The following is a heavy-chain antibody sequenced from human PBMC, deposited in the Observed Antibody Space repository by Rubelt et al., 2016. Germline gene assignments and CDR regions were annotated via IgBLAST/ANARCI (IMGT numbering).Heavy chain of an antibody. CDR1: GYTFTGYY. CDR3: AREAFGVGHY. Sequence: QVQLVQSGAEVKKPGASVRVSCKASGYTFTGYYMHWVRQAPGQGLEWMGWINPTSGGTNSAQKFQDRVTMTGETSLSTSYMELSRRGSDDTAVYYCAREAFGVGHYWGQGTLVTVSS. V-gene: IGHV1-2*02. D-gene: IGHD3-3*01. J-gene: IGHJ4*02. CDR2: INPTSGGT.